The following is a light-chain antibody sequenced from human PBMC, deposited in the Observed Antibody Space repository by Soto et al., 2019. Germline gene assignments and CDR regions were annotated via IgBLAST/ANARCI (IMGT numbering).Light chain of an antibody. CDR1: QSVSSD. CDR3: QQYNNWPWT. CDR2: GAS. Sequence: EKVMTQSPATLSVSPGERATLSCRASQSVSSDLAWYQQKPGQAPRLLIYGASTRATGIPARFSGSGSGTEFTLIISSLQSEDFAVYFCQQYNNWPWTFGQGPKVDIK. J-gene: IGKJ1*01. V-gene: IGKV3-15*01.